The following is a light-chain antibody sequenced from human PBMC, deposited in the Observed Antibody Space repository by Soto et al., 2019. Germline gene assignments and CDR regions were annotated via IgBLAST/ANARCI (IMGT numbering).Light chain of an antibody. CDR1: SSDVGAYNY. V-gene: IGLV2-14*01. CDR2: EVS. CDR3: SSYTSSNTLV. J-gene: IGLJ2*01. Sequence: QSALTQPASVSGSPGQSITISCTGTSSDVGAYNYVSWYQQHPGKAPKLMIFEVSDRPSGVSNRFSGSKSGNTASLTNSGLQAEDEADYYCSSYTSSNTLVFGGGTKVTVL.